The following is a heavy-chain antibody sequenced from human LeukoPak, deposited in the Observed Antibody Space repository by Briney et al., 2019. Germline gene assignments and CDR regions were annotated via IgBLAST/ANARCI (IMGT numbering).Heavy chain of an antibody. Sequence: GGSLRLSCAASGFTFGAYGMSWFRRAPGKGLEWVGFIRSKTYGGTAEYAASVKGRFTISRDDSKSIAYLQMNSLKAEDTAVYYCSRGLGSGNPVDIWAKGQWSPS. D-gene: IGHD3-10*01. V-gene: IGHV3-49*03. CDR1: GFTFGAYG. J-gene: IGHJ3*02. CDR2: IRSKTYGGTA. CDR3: SRGLGSGNPVDI.